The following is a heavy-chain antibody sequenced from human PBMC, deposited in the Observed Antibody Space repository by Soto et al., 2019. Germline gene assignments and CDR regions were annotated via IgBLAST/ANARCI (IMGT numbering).Heavy chain of an antibody. D-gene: IGHD2-15*01. V-gene: IGHV3-23*01. CDR1: GFTFSSYA. J-gene: IGHJ3*02. Sequence: EVQLLESGGGLVQPGGSLRLSCAASGFTFSSYAMSWVRQAPGKGLEWVSVISGSGGSTYYADSVKGRFTISRDNSKHTLYPQMNSLRAEDTAVYYCAKDRYYCSGGSCYVDAFDIWGQGTMVTVSS. CDR2: ISGSGGST. CDR3: AKDRYYCSGGSCYVDAFDI.